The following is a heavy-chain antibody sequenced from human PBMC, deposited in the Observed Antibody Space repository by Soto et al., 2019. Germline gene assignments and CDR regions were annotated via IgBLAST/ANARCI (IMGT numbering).Heavy chain of an antibody. D-gene: IGHD3-10*01. CDR1: GDSITSIYH. J-gene: IGHJ4*02. Sequence: PSETLSLTCAVSGDSITSIYHWAWIRQPPGRGLEWVASIYHTGTTYYNPSLKSRVTISVDTSKNQFSLHLRSETDADSAVYYCERDQSLVVTMVRGPPDYWGQGTLVTVSS. V-gene: IGHV4-38-2*02. CDR3: ERDQSLVVTMVRGPPDY. CDR2: IYHTGTT.